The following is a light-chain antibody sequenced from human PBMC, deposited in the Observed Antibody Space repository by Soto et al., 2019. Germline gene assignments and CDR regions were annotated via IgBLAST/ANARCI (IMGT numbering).Light chain of an antibody. CDR3: TSWTTSTTMI. CDR1: SSDIGAYNL. Sequence: QSALTHPASLSGSPGQSITISCTGTSSDIGAYNLVSWYQQHPGKAPKLMLYDVNIRPSGVSTRFSGSKSGNTASLTISGLQAEDEAYYYCTSWTTSTTMIFGGGTKLTVL. CDR2: DVN. J-gene: IGLJ2*01. V-gene: IGLV2-14*03.